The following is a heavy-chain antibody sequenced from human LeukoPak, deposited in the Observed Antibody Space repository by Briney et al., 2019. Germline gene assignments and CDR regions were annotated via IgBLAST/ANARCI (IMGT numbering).Heavy chain of an antibody. V-gene: IGHV1-46*01. CDR1: GYTFTSYY. D-gene: IGHD1-26*01. CDR3: ARDPQWELIGYYFDY. Sequence: ASVKVSCKASGYTFTSYYMHWVRQAPGQGLEWMGIINPSGGSTSYAQKFQGRVTMTRDTSTSTVYMELSSLRSEDTAVYYCARDPQWELIGYYFDYWGQGTLVTVSS. J-gene: IGHJ4*02. CDR2: INPSGGST.